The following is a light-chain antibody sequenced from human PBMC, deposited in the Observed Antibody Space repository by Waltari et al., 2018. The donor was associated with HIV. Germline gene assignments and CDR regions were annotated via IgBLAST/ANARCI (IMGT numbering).Light chain of an antibody. CDR3: SSYTSSSTLV. J-gene: IGLJ1*01. V-gene: IGLV2-14*01. CDR1: TSDVGPYTY. Sequence: QSALTQPASVSGSPGQSITISCTGTTSDVGPYTYVSWYQPHPGKAPKLMIYEVSNRPSGVSNRFSGSKSGNTASLTISGLQAEDEADYFCSSYTSSSTLVFGSGTKVTVL. CDR2: EVS.